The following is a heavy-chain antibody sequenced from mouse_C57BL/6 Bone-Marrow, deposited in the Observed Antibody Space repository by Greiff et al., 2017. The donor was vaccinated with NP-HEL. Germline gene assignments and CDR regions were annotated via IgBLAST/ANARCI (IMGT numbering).Heavy chain of an antibody. CDR3: AREFYDGFVFDY. J-gene: IGHJ2*01. D-gene: IGHD2-3*01. V-gene: IGHV1-55*01. CDR1: GYTFTSYW. Sequence: QVQLQQPGAELVKPGASVKMSCKASGYTFTSYWITWVKQRPGQGLEWIGDIYPGSGSTNYNEKFKSKATLTVDTSSSTAYMQLSSLTSEDSAVYYCAREFYDGFVFDYWGQGTTLTVSS. CDR2: IYPGSGST.